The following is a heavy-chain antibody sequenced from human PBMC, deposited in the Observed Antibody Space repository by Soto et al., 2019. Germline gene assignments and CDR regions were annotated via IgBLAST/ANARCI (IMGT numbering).Heavy chain of an antibody. CDR3: ARHRPQEDGSKKGFEY. D-gene: IGHD6-6*01. J-gene: IGHJ4*02. V-gene: IGHV4-39*01. Sequence: SETLSLTCTVSGDSISSNTYSWGWIRQPPGKGLEYIGTIHFSGNTYYNPSLNSRVTISVDTSKNQFSLKLTSVTAADTALYYCARHRPQEDGSKKGFEYWGQGTPVTVSS. CDR2: IHFSGNT. CDR1: GDSISSNTYS.